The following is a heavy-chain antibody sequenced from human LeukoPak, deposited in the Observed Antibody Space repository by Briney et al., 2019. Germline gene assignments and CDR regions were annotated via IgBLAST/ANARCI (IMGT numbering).Heavy chain of an antibody. J-gene: IGHJ3*02. CDR3: ARHFYDSSLEDAFDI. Sequence: GESLKISCKGSGYSFTSYWIGWVRQMPGKGLEWKGIIYPGDSDTRYSPSFQGQVTISADKSISTAYLQWSSLKASDTAMYYCARHFYDSSLEDAFDIWGQGTMVTVSS. D-gene: IGHD3-22*01. CDR2: IYPGDSDT. CDR1: GYSFTSYW. V-gene: IGHV5-51*01.